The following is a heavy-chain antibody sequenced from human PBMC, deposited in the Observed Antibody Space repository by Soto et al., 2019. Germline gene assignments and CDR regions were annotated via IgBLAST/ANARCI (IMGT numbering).Heavy chain of an antibody. CDR1: GGTFSSYA. V-gene: IGHV1-69*13. CDR2: IIPIFGTA. D-gene: IGHD4-17*01. Sequence: SVKVSCKASGGTFSSYAISWVRQAPGQGLEWMGGIIPIFGTANYAQKFQGRVTITADESTSTAYMELSSLRSEDTAVYYCARDGDYGDSKDYWGQGTLVTVSS. J-gene: IGHJ4*02. CDR3: ARDGDYGDSKDY.